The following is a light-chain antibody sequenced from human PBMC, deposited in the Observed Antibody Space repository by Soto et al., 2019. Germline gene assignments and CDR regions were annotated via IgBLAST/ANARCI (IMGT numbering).Light chain of an antibody. CDR2: SNN. V-gene: IGLV1-44*01. CDR1: SSNIGSNT. Sequence: QSVLTQPPSASGTPGQRVTVSCSGSSSNIGSNTINWYQQLPGTAPKLLIYSNNQRPSGVPDRFSGSKSGTSASLAISGLQPEDEADYYCAAWDDRLNGYVFGTGTKLTVL. CDR3: AAWDDRLNGYV. J-gene: IGLJ1*01.